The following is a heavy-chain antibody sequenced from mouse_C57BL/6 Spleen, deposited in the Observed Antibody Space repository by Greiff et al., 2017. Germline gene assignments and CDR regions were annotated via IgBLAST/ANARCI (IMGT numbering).Heavy chain of an antibody. CDR3: ARRDYYGSSPTRYFDV. V-gene: IGHV1-42*01. J-gene: IGHJ1*03. CDR2: INPSTGGT. D-gene: IGHD1-1*01. Sequence: EVQLVESGPELVKPGASVKISCKASGYSFTGYYMNWVKQSPEKSLEWIGEINPSTGGTTYNQKFKAKATLTVDKSSSTAYMQLKSLTSEDSAVYYWARRDYYGSSPTRYFDVWGTGTTVTVSS. CDR1: GYSFTGYY.